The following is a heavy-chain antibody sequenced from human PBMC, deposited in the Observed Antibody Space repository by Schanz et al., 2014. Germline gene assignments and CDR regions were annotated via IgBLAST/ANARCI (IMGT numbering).Heavy chain of an antibody. CDR1: GYTFTGYY. V-gene: IGHV1-2*06. CDR2: INPNSGAT. J-gene: IGHJ4*02. Sequence: QVQLVQSGAEVKKPGASVKVSCQASGYTFTGYYMHWVRQAPGQGLEWMGQINPNSGATIYAQNFQGRVTMTRDTSINTAYMELSRLRSDDTAVYYCARGLVRYFAYWGQGTLVTVSS. D-gene: IGHD2-8*02. CDR3: ARGLVRYFAY.